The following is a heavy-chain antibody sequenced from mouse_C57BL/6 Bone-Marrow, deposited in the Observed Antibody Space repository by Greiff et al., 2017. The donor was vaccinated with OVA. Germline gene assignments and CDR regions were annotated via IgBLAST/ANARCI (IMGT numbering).Heavy chain of an antibody. D-gene: IGHD2-2*01. CDR1: GISITTGNYR. Sequence: EVKLVESGPGLVKPSQTVFLTCTVTGISITTGNYRWSWIRQFPGNKLEWIGYIYYSGTITYNPSLTSRTTITRDTPKNQFFLEMNSVTAEDTATYYCARAGDGYAYFDYWGQGTTLTVSS. CDR3: ARAGDGYAYFDY. V-gene: IGHV3-5*01. J-gene: IGHJ2*01. CDR2: IYYSGTI.